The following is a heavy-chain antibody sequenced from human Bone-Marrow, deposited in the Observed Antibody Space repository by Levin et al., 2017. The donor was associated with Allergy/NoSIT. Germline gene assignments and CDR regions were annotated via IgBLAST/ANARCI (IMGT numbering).Heavy chain of an antibody. Sequence: GESLKISCAASGFTFSNFAMSWVRQPPGKGLEWVSTISGSGGSTYYADSVKGRFIIPRDNSKNTLFLQMTSLRAEDTAVFFCAERRCGSSCYGHDYWGQGTLVTVSS. CDR3: AERRCGSSCYGHDY. J-gene: IGHJ4*02. V-gene: IGHV3-23*01. CDR2: ISGSGGST. D-gene: IGHD2-15*01. CDR1: GFTFSNFA.